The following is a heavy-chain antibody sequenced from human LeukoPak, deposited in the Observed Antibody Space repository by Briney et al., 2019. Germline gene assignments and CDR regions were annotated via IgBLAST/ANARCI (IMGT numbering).Heavy chain of an antibody. D-gene: IGHD1-1*01. CDR1: GDSISSNTYY. V-gene: IGHV4-39*01. Sequence: SETLSLTCTVSGDSISSNTYYWGWIRQPPGKGLEWIGSIHYNGNTYCNPSLKSRVSISVDTSKNQFSLKLSSVTAADTAVYYCARTVGTTGTTGTFDIWGQGTMVTVSS. J-gene: IGHJ3*02. CDR2: IHYNGNT. CDR3: ARTVGTTGTTGTFDI.